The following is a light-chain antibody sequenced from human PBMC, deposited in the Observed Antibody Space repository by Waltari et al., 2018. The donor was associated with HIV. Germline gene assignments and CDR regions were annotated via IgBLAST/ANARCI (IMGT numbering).Light chain of an antibody. CDR1: SAHSIYA. J-gene: IGLJ2*01. V-gene: IGLV4-69*01. CDR2: LNSDGSH. CDR3: QTWGAGIVV. Sequence: QLVLTQSPSASASLGASVKLPCTLSSAHSIYAIAWHQQQPEQGPRYLMKLNSDGSHRKGDGIPDRFSGSASGAERYLTISNVQSEDEGTYYCQTWGAGIVVFGGGTRLSVL.